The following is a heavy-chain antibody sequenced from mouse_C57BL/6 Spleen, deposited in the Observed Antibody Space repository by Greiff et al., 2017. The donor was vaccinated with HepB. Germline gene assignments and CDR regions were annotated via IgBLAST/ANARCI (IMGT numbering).Heavy chain of an antibody. CDR2: IFPGSGST. J-gene: IGHJ1*03. D-gene: IGHD4-1*01. CDR1: GYTFTDYY. V-gene: IGHV1-75*01. Sequence: VQRVESGPELVKPGASVKISCKASGYTFTDYYINCVKQRPGQGLEWIGWIFPGSGSTYYNEKFKGKATLTVDKSSSTAYMLLSSLTSEDSAVYLCARTLGHDAWYFDVWGTGTTVTVSS. CDR3: ARTLGHDAWYFDV.